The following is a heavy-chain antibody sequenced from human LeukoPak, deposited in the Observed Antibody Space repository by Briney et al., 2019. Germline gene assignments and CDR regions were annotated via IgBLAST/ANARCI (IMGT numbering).Heavy chain of an antibody. V-gene: IGHV3-30*04. J-gene: IGHJ5*02. Sequence: RSLRLSCAASGFTFSSYAMHWVRQAPGKGLEWVAVISYDGSNKYCADSVKGRFTISRDNSKNTLYLQMNSLRAEDTAVYYCAREHYDYVWGSPNWFDPWGQGTLVTVSS. CDR3: AREHYDYVWGSPNWFDP. D-gene: IGHD3-16*01. CDR1: GFTFSSYA. CDR2: ISYDGSNK.